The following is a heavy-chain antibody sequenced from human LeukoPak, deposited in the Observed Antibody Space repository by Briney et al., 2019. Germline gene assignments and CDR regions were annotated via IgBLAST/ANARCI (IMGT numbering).Heavy chain of an antibody. CDR3: ARVGVLTVYATFAFDI. J-gene: IGHJ3*02. CDR1: EFTFSTYW. CDR2: VKEDGTEK. V-gene: IGHV3-7*01. D-gene: IGHD2-8*01. Sequence: GGSLRLPCAASEFTFSTYWMTWVRQAPGKGLEWVANVKEDGTEKNYVDSVKGRFTISRDNSKNSLHLQMNSLRAEDTAVYFCARVGVLTVYATFAFDIWGQGTVVTVSS.